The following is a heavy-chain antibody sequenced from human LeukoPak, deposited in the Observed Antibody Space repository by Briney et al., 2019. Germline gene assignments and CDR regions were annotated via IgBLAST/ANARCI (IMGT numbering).Heavy chain of an antibody. CDR2: IKQDGSEK. V-gene: IGHV3-7*01. CDR1: GFAFSSYR. Sequence: GGSLRLSCEASGFAFSSYRMTWVRQAPGKGLEWVANIKQDGSEKYYVDSVKGRFTISRDNAKNSLYLQMNSLRAEDTAVYYCRTYNDGRGYWPDYWGQGTLVTVSS. D-gene: IGHD3-22*01. J-gene: IGHJ4*02. CDR3: RTYNDGRGYWPDY.